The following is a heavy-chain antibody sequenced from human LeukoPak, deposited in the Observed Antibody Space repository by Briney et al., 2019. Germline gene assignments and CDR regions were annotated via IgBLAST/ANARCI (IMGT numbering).Heavy chain of an antibody. D-gene: IGHD2-15*01. Sequence: ASVKVSCKASGYTFTSYAMHWVRQAPGQRLEWMGWINAGNGNTKYSQKSQGRVTITRDTSASTAYMELSSLRSEDTAVYYCARDRCSGGSCYLSYWGQGTLVTVSS. CDR1: GYTFTSYA. CDR2: INAGNGNT. J-gene: IGHJ4*02. V-gene: IGHV1-3*01. CDR3: ARDRCSGGSCYLSY.